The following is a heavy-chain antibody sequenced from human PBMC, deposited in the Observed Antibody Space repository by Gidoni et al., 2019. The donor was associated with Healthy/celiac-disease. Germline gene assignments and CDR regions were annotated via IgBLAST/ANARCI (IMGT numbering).Heavy chain of an antibody. CDR1: GFTFGDYA. Sequence: EVQLVASGGGLVKPGRSLSLSCTASGFTFGDYAMSWFRPAPGKGLEWVGFIRSKAYGGTTEYAASVKGRFTISRDDSKSIAYLQMNSLKTEDTAVYYCTREQFPGGAAAGTGGMDVWGQGTTVTVSS. CDR3: TREQFPGGAAAGTGGMDV. V-gene: IGHV3-49*05. J-gene: IGHJ6*02. CDR2: IRSKAYGGTT. D-gene: IGHD6-13*01.